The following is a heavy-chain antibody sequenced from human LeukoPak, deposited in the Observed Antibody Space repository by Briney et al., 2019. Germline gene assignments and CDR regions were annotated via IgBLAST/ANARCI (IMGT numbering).Heavy chain of an antibody. CDR3: ARDIGYYYYMDV. Sequence: PSETLSLTCSVSGGSISSGSYYWSWIRQPAGKGLEWIGRIYTSGSTNYNPSLKSRVTISVDTSKNQFSLKLSSVTAADTAVYYCARDIGYYYYMDVWGKGTTVTISS. CDR2: IYTSGST. D-gene: IGHD2-15*01. V-gene: IGHV4-61*02. CDR1: GGSISSGSYY. J-gene: IGHJ6*03.